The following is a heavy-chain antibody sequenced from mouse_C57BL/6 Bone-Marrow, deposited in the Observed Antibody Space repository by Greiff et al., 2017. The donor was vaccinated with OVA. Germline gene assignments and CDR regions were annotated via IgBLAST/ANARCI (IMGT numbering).Heavy chain of an antibody. Sequence: VQLQQSGPELVKPGASVKISCKASGYTFTDYYMNWVKQSHGKSLEWIGDINPNNGGTSYNQKFKGKATLTVDKSSSTAYMELRSLTSEDSAVYYCARRHIYYYAMDYWGQGTSVTVSS. V-gene: IGHV1-26*01. CDR2: INPNNGGT. CDR1: GYTFTDYY. J-gene: IGHJ4*01. D-gene: IGHD6-1*01. CDR3: ARRHIYYYAMDY.